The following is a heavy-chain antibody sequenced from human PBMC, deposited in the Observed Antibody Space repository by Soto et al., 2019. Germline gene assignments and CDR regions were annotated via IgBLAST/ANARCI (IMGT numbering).Heavy chain of an antibody. CDR1: GGSFSGYY. CDR3: ARGGRIAAAGTVSEENDY. D-gene: IGHD6-13*01. Sequence: SETLSLTCAVYGGSFSGYYWSWIRQPPGKGLEWIGEINHSGSTNYNPSLKSRVTISVDTSKNQFSLKLSSVTAADTAVYYCARGGRIAAAGTVSEENDYWGQGTLVTVSS. V-gene: IGHV4-34*01. J-gene: IGHJ4*02. CDR2: INHSGST.